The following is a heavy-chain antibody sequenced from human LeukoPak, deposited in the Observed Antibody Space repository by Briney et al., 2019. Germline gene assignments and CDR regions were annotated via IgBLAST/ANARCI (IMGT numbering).Heavy chain of an antibody. V-gene: IGHV4-34*01. CDR1: GGSFSGYY. D-gene: IGHD6-19*01. CDR3: ARGISSGWYYPTFDY. J-gene: IGHJ4*02. Sequence: TSETLSLTCAVYGGSFSGYYWSWIRQPPGKGLEWIGEINHSGSTNYNPSLKSRVTISVDTSKNQFPLKLSSVTAADTAVYYCARGISSGWYYPTFDYWGQGTLVTVSS. CDR2: INHSGST.